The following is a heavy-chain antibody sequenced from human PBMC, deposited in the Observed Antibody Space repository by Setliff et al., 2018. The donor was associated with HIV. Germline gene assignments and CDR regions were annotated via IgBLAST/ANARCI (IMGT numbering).Heavy chain of an antibody. V-gene: IGHV1-69-2*01. Sequence: ASVKVSCKASGFTFKDYYMHWVQQAPGKGLEWMGRLDPEDGETIYAEKFLGRVTISTDMSTATVFMEVKKLRSEDTAVYFCARVGSSPTEYFDYWGQGTLVTVSS. CDR1: GFTFKDYY. CDR2: LDPEDGET. D-gene: IGHD1-26*01. J-gene: IGHJ4*01. CDR3: ARVGSSPTEYFDY.